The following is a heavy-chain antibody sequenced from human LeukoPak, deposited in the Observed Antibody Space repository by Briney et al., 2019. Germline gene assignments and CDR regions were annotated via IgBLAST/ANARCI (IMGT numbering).Heavy chain of an antibody. J-gene: IGHJ3*02. CDR1: GYTFTSYY. D-gene: IGHD3-10*01. V-gene: IGHV1-46*01. Sequence: ASVKVSCKASGYTFTSYYMHWVRQAPGQGLEWMGIINPSGGSTSYAQKFQGRVTMTRDTSTSTVYMELSSLRSEDTAVYYCARRVWFGESSHAFDIWGQGTMVTVSS. CDR3: ARRVWFGESSHAFDI. CDR2: INPSGGST.